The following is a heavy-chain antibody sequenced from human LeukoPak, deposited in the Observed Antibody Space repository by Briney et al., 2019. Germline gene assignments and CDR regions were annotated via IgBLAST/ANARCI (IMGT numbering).Heavy chain of an antibody. Sequence: SETLSLTCTVSGVSIRSYYWSWIRQPPGKGLEWIGYIYYSGSTNYNPSLKSRVTMSVGTSKNQFSLKLSSVTAADTAVYYCGAGSYYRSDYWDQGTLVTVSS. J-gene: IGHJ4*02. V-gene: IGHV4-59*01. CDR3: GAGSYYRSDY. D-gene: IGHD3-22*01. CDR1: GVSIRSYY. CDR2: IYYSGST.